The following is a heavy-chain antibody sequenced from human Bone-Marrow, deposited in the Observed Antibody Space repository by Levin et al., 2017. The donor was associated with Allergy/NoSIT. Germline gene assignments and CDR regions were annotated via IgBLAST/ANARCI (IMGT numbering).Heavy chain of an antibody. CDR3: ARVLWTDSGWNPLDY. D-gene: IGHD6-19*01. J-gene: IGHJ4*02. V-gene: IGHV5-51*01. Sequence: RGESLKISCKGSGYPFTSYWIAWVRQMPGKGLEWMGMVYPGDVAARYSPSFQGQVTMAADKSITTAYLQWNNLKASDTAIYYCARVLWTDSGWNPLDYWGQGTQVIVSS. CDR1: GYPFTSYW. CDR2: VYPGDVAA.